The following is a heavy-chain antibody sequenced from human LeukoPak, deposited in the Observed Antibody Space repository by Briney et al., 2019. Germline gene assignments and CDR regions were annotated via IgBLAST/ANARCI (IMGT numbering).Heavy chain of an antibody. CDR3: ARQGVQYYDILTGYFPFDY. J-gene: IGHJ4*02. Sequence: GESLKISCKGSGYSFTSYWIGWVRQMPGKGLEWMGIIYPGDSDTRYSPSFQGQVTISADKSISTAYPQWSSLKASDTAMYYCARQGVQYYDILTGYFPFDYWGQGTLVTVSS. V-gene: IGHV5-51*01. CDR1: GYSFTSYW. D-gene: IGHD3-9*01. CDR2: IYPGDSDT.